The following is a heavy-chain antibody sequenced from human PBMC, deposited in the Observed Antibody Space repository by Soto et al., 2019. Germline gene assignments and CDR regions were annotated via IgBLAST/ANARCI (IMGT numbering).Heavy chain of an antibody. V-gene: IGHV4-34*01. CDR1: GGSFSGYY. D-gene: IGHD3-3*01. CDR2: INHSGST. CDR3: ARGVRITIFGVPRGWFDP. J-gene: IGHJ5*02. Sequence: LSLTCAVYGGSFSGYYWSWIRQPPGKGLEWIGEINHSGSTNYNPSLKSRVTISVDTSKNQFSLKLSSVTAADTAVYYCARGVRITIFGVPRGWFDPWGQGTQVTVSS.